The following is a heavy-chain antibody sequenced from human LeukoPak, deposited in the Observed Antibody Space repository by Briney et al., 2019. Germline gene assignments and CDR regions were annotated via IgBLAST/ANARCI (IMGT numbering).Heavy chain of an antibody. J-gene: IGHJ4*02. D-gene: IGHD6-13*01. CDR1: GGSISSYY. V-gene: IGHV4-59*01. Sequence: PSETLSLTCTASGGSISSYYWSWIRQPPGKGLEWIGYIYYSGSTNYNPSLKSRVTISVDTSKYQFSLKLSSVTAADTAVYYCARGYSSNWYGNHFDYWGPGNPGHRLL. CDR2: IYYSGST. CDR3: ARGYSSNWYGNHFDY.